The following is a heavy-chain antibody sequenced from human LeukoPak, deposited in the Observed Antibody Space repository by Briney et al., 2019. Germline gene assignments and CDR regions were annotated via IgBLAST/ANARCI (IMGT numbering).Heavy chain of an antibody. CDR2: ISAYNGNT. D-gene: IGHD3-22*01. CDR3: AREPLQLWDTSGYQRVLFDI. V-gene: IGHV1-18*01. J-gene: IGHJ3*02. CDR1: GYTFPTYG. Sequence: ASVKVSFKASGYTFPTYGINWVRQAPEQGLEWMGWISAYNGNTRFTQKLQGRVTLTTDTATSTAYMELTSLRSDDTAVYYCAREPLQLWDTSGYQRVLFDIWAKGQWSPSLQ.